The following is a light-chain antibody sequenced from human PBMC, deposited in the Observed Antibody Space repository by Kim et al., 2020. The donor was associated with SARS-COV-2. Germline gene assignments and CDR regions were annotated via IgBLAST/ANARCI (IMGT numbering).Light chain of an antibody. CDR2: AVS. J-gene: IGLJ1*01. V-gene: IGLV2-14*03. CDR3: SSYTRSSTNYV. CDR1: SSNVGSYKY. Sequence: QSITISCTGTSSNVGSYKYVSWYQQRPGKAPKLMIYAVSNRPSGVSNRFSGSNSGNTASLTISGLQAEDEADYYCSSYTRSSTNYVFGTGTKVTVL.